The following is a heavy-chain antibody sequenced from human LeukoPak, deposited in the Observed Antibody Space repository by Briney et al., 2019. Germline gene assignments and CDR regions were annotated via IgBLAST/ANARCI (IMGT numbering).Heavy chain of an antibody. CDR2: INHSGST. J-gene: IGHJ5*02. CDR3: ARVEGDYSSGSIWFDP. CDR1: GGSFSGYY. V-gene: IGHV4-34*01. Sequence: SETLSLTCAVYGGSFSGYYWSWIRQPPGKGLEWIGEINHSGSTNYNPSLKSRVTISVDTSKNQFSLKLSSVTAADTAVYYCARVEGDYSSGSIWFDPWGQGTLVTVSS. D-gene: IGHD6-19*01.